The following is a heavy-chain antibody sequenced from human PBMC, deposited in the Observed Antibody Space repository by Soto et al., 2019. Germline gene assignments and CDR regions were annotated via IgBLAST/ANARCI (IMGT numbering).Heavy chain of an antibody. V-gene: IGHV1-69*01. CDR3: ARDGGRHSGGIDY. CDR2: IIPIFGTA. D-gene: IGHD1-26*01. J-gene: IGHJ4*02. Sequence: QVQLVQSGAEVKKPGSSVKVSCKASGGTFSSYSINCVRQAPGQGLEWMGEIIPIFGTANYAQTFQGRVTITADESTSTAYMELRSLRSEDTAVYYCARDGGRHSGGIDYLGQGTLVTVSS. CDR1: GGTFSSYS.